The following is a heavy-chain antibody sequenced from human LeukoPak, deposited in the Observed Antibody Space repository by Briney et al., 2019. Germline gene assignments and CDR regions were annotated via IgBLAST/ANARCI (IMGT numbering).Heavy chain of an antibody. D-gene: IGHD5-12*01. J-gene: IGHJ4*02. CDR1: GGSISSSSYY. V-gene: IGHV4-39*07. CDR2: IYYSGST. Sequence: PSETLSLTCTVSGGSISSSSYYWGWIRQPPGKGLEWIGSIYYSGSTYYNPSLRSRVTMSVDTSKNQFSLKLSSVTAADTAVYYCARDSGYDPGFDYWGQGTLVTVSS. CDR3: ARDSGYDPGFDY.